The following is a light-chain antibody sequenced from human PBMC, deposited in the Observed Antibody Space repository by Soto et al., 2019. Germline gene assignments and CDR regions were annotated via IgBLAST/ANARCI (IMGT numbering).Light chain of an antibody. J-gene: IGLJ1*01. V-gene: IGLV2-14*01. CDR2: DVS. CDR3: SSYTSSSTYV. Sequence: QSVLTQPASVSRSPGKSYNITYNGNNSDVCGYNYVSWYQQHPGKAPKLMIYDVSNRPSGVSNRFSGSKSGNTASLTISGLQAEDEADYYCSSYTSSSTYVFGTGTKVTVL. CDR1: NSDVCGYNY.